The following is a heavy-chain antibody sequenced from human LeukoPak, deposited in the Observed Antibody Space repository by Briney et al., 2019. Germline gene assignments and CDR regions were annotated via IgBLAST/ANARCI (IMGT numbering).Heavy chain of an antibody. J-gene: IGHJ4*02. CDR2: FDPEDGET. V-gene: IGHV1-24*01. CDR1: GYTLTELS. Sequence: ASVKVSCKVSGYTLTELSMHWVRQAPGKGLEWMGGFDPEDGETIYAQKFQGRVTMTEDTSTDTAYMELSSLRSEDTAVYYCATHYSSIAALTPFDYWGQGTLVTVSS. CDR3: ATHYSSIAALTPFDY. D-gene: IGHD6-6*01.